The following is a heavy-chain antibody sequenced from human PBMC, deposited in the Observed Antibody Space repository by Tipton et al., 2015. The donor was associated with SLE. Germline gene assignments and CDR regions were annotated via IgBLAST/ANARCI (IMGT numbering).Heavy chain of an antibody. J-gene: IGHJ3*02. D-gene: IGHD6-13*01. V-gene: IGHV1-2*02. CDR3: ARELRIASRELGI. CDR2: ITPNSGGT. CDR1: GYTFTGYY. Sequence: QLVQSGAEVKKPGASVKVSCKASGYTFTGYYMHWVRQAPGHGLEWMGWITPNSGGTNYAQKFQGRVTMTRDTSISKAYMALSRLRSDDTAVYYWARELRIASRELGIWGQGTMVTVSS.